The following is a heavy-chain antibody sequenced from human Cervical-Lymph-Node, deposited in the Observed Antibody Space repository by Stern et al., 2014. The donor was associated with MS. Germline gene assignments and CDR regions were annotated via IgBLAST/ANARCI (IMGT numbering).Heavy chain of an antibody. J-gene: IGHJ4*02. CDR1: GFTFSSYS. CDR3: APETTNRDY. CDR2: ISSSSSYI. Sequence: EVQLVESGGGLVQPGGSLRLSCAASGFTFSSYSMNWVRQAPGKGLEWVSSISSSSSYIYYADSVKGRFTISRDNAKNSLYLQMNSLRAEDSAVYYCAPETTNRDYWGQGTLVTVSS. V-gene: IGHV3-21*01. D-gene: IGHD4-17*01.